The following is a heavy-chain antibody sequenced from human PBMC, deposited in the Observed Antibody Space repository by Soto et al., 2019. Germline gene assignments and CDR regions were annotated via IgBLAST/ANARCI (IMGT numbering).Heavy chain of an antibody. CDR1: GYTFTAYY. CDR3: ASRYNYGSP. D-gene: IGHD5-18*01. V-gene: IGHV1-2*02. Sequence: QVQLVQSGAEVKKPGASVKVSCKASGYTFTAYYMHWVRQTPGQGLEWMGWINPNTGGTDYAQKFQGGVTMTRDTSISTAYMELTRLRSDDTAVYYCASRYNYGSPWGQGTLVTVSS. CDR2: INPNTGGT. J-gene: IGHJ5*02.